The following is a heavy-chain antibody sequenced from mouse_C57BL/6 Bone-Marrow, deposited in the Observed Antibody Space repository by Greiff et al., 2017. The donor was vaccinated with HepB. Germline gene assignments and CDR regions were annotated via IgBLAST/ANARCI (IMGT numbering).Heavy chain of an antibody. D-gene: IGHD1-1*01. Sequence: QVQLQQSGAELARPGASVKLSCKASGYTFTSYGISWVKQRTGQGLEWIGEIYPRSGNTYYNEKFKGKATLTADKSSSTAYMELRSLTSEDSAVYFCARKFHYYGSSPYYFDYWGQGTTLTVSS. J-gene: IGHJ2*01. CDR2: IYPRSGNT. CDR3: ARKFHYYGSSPYYFDY. V-gene: IGHV1-81*01. CDR1: GYTFTSYG.